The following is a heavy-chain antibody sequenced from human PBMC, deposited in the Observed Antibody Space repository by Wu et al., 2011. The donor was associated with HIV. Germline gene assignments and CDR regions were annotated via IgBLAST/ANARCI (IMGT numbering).Heavy chain of an antibody. J-gene: IGHJ4*02. D-gene: IGHD4-23*01. CDR3: AREGAGGGYSLHFDY. Sequence: QVQLVQSWAEVKKPGSSVKVSCKASGGAFSSYGISWVRQAPGQGLEWMARIIPIFGTANYAQKFQGRVTITADKSTSTAYMELSSLRSEDTAVYYCAREGAGGGYSLHFDYWGQGTLVTVSS. CDR2: IIPIFGTA. V-gene: IGHV1-69*14. CDR1: GGAFSSYG.